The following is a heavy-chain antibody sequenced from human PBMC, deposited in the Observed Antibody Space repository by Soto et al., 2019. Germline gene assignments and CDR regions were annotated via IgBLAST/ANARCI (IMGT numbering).Heavy chain of an antibody. CDR2: IYPGDSDT. J-gene: IGHJ4*02. Sequence: EVQLVPSGAEVKKPGESLKISCKGSGYSFTSYWIGWVRQMPGKGLEWMGIIYPGDSDTRYSPSFQGQVTISADKSISTAYLQWSSLKASDTAMYYCASAPYYYDSSGYFTTPPGYWGQGTLVTVSS. CDR3: ASAPYYYDSSGYFTTPPGY. CDR1: GYSFTSYW. D-gene: IGHD3-22*01. V-gene: IGHV5-51*01.